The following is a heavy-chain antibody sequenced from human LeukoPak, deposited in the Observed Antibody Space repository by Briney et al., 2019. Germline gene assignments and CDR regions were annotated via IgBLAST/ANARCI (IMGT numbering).Heavy chain of an antibody. V-gene: IGHV1-24*01. J-gene: IGHJ5*02. CDR2: FDPEDGET. D-gene: IGHD1-26*01. Sequence: GASVKVSCKVSGYTLTELSMHWVRQAPGKGLEWMGGFDPEDGETIYAQKFQGRVTMTEDTSTDTAYMELSSLRSEDTAVYYCATALWSGSYSYRFDPWGQGTLVTVSS. CDR1: GYTLTELS. CDR3: ATALWSGSYSYRFDP.